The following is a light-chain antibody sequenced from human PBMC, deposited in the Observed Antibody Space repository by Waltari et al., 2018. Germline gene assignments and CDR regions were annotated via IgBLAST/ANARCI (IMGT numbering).Light chain of an antibody. CDR3: QQYNSWPYT. V-gene: IGKV3-15*01. CDR2: DAS. CDR1: QSISNK. J-gene: IGKJ2*01. Sequence: EIVMTQSPATLSVSPGERAILSCRASQSISNKLAWYQQKPGQAPRLLIYDASTRAPGIPATFSCSGSGTDFTLTISSLQSEDFVVYYCQQYNSWPYTFGQGTKLEIK.